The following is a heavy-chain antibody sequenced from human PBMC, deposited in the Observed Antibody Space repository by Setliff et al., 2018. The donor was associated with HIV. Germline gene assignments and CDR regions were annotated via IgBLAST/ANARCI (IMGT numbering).Heavy chain of an antibody. D-gene: IGHD2-15*01. CDR1: GGSISSSC. CDR3: ARNPCSGGSCPDAFDI. J-gene: IGHJ3*02. Sequence: SETLFLTCTVSGGSISSSCWSWIRQPPGKGLEWIGYIYYSGSTNYNPSLKSRVTISVDTSKNQFSLKPSSVTAADTAVYYCARNPCSGGSCPDAFDIWGQGTMVTVSS. V-gene: IGHV4-59*01. CDR2: IYYSGST.